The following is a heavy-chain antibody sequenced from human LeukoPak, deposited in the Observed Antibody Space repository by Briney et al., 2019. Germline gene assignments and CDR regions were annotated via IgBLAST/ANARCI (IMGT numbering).Heavy chain of an antibody. CDR1: GYTLSELS. Sequence: AAVKVSCKVSGYTLSELSMHWVRQAPGKGLEWMGGFDPEDGETIYAQKFQGRVTMTEDTSTDTAYMEVNSLGSEDTAVYYCATAATYGYSFNPWGQGTLVTVSS. CDR3: ATAATYGYSFNP. V-gene: IGHV1-24*01. CDR2: FDPEDGET. J-gene: IGHJ5*02. D-gene: IGHD5-18*01.